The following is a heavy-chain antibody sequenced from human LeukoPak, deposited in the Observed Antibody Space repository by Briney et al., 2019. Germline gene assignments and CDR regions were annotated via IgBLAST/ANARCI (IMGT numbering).Heavy chain of an antibody. CDR1: GFTFSSYE. CDR3: ARLKGSGGFWSCYSIGMDV. J-gene: IGHJ6*02. D-gene: IGHD3-3*01. CDR2: ISSSCSTI. Sequence: GGSLRLSCAASGFTFSSYEMNWVRQAPAKGLEWVSYISSSCSTIYYADSVKGRFTISRDNATNSLYLQMNSLRAEDTAVYYCARLKGSGGFWSCYSIGMDVWGQGTTVTVSS. V-gene: IGHV3-48*03.